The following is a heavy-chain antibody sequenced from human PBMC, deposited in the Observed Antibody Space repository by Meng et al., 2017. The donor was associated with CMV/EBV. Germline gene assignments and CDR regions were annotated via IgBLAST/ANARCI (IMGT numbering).Heavy chain of an antibody. CDR3: ARGGSGYGSDY. J-gene: IGHJ4*02. D-gene: IGHD5-12*01. Sequence: GGSLRLSCAASGFTFSSYSMNWVRQAPGKGLEWVSSISSSSSYIYYADSVKGRFTISRDNAKNSLYLQMNSLRAEDTAVYHCARGGSGYGSDYWGQGTLVTVSS. CDR1: GFTFSSYS. CDR2: ISSSSSYI. V-gene: IGHV3-21*01.